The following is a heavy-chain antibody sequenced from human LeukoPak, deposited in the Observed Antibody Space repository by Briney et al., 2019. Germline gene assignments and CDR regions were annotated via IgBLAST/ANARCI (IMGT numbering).Heavy chain of an antibody. Sequence: SETLSLTCSVSGGSISTSTSYWGWIRQPPGKGLEWIGYIYTSGSTNYNPSLKSRVTISVDTSKNQFSLKLTSVTAADTAVYYSARHAGCSYTSCYTLYYYYYMDVWGKGTTVTVSS. J-gene: IGHJ6*03. CDR1: GGSISTSTSY. V-gene: IGHV4-61*05. CDR3: ARHAGCSYTSCYTLYYYYYMDV. CDR2: IYTSGST. D-gene: IGHD2-2*02.